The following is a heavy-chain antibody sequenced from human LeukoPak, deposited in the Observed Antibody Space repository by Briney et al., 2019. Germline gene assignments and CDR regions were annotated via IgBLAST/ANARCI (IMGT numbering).Heavy chain of an antibody. CDR1: GFTFSSYG. J-gene: IGHJ4*02. V-gene: IGHV3-30*02. Sequence: GGSLRLSCAASGFTFSSYGMHWVRQAPGKGLEWVAVIRYDGSNKYYADSVKGRFTISRDNSKNTLYLQMNSLRAEDTAVYYCAKIPDYYGSGSYTGVQYFDYWGQGTLVTVSS. CDR2: IRYDGSNK. D-gene: IGHD3-10*01. CDR3: AKIPDYYGSGSYTGVQYFDY.